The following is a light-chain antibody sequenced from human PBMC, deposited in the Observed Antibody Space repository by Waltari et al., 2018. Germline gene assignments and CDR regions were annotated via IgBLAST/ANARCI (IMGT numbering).Light chain of an antibody. CDR3: LQFNSYPLT. CDR2: AAS. V-gene: IGKV1-9*01. Sequence: IQLTQSPSSLSASAGDRVAITCRASQGIRSFLAWYQQKPGKAPKLLIYAASTLQSCVPSRFSGSGSGTDFSLTISSLQPEDFATYYCLQFNSYPLTFGGGTKVEIK. CDR1: QGIRSF. J-gene: IGKJ4*01.